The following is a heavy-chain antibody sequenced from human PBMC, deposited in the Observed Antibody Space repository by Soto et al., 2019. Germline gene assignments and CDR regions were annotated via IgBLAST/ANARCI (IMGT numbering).Heavy chain of an antibody. V-gene: IGHV2-70*04. D-gene: IGHD3-22*01. CDR2: IDWDDDK. CDR1: GFSLSTSGMR. J-gene: IGHJ4*02. CDR3: ARTSPYYYDSSVYYYFDY. Sequence: SGPTLVNPTQTLTLTCPFSGFSLSTSGMRVSWIRQPLGKDLEWLARIDWDDDKFYSTSLKTRLTISKDTSKNQVVLTMTNMDPVDTATYYCARTSPYYYDSSVYYYFDYWGQGTLVTVSS.